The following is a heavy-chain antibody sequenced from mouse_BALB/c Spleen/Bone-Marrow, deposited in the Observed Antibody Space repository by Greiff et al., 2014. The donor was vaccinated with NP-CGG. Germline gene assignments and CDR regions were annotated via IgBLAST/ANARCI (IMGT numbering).Heavy chain of an antibody. CDR2: ISDGGSYI. V-gene: IGHV5-4*02. Sequence: EVKLVESGGGLVKPGGSLKLSCAASGFTFSDFYMYWVRQTPEKRLEWVATISDGGSYIYYPDSVKGRFTISRDDAKNNLYLQMSSLKSEDTSMYYCTRDRWVQGYAMDYWGQGTSVTVSS. CDR1: GFTFSDFY. D-gene: IGHD2-14*01. J-gene: IGHJ4*01. CDR3: TRDRWVQGYAMDY.